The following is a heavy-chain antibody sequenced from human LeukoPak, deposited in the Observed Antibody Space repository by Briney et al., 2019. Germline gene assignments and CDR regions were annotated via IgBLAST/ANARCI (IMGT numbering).Heavy chain of an antibody. CDR2: MNPNSGNT. D-gene: IGHD3-3*01. CDR3: ARDHEIFCIDHSCHMYYYDS. CDR1: GYTFTSYD. Sequence: ASVKVSCKASGYTFTSYDINWVRQATGQGLEWMGWMNPNSGNTGYAQKFQGRVTMTRNTSISTAYMELSSLRSEDTAVYYCARDHEIFCIDHSCHMYYYDSWGQGTLVTVSS. V-gene: IGHV1-8*01. J-gene: IGHJ4*02.